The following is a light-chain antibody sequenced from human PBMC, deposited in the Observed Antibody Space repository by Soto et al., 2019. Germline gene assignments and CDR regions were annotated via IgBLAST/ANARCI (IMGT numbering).Light chain of an antibody. J-gene: IGKJ1*01. CDR2: GAS. CDR1: QSLSSSY. CDR3: QHYVISPWT. Sequence: EIVLTQSPGTLSLSPGEGATLSCRASQSLSSSYLAWYQQKPGQAPRLLIYGASSRATGIPDRFSGSGSGTDFTLTISRLEPEDFAVYYCQHYVISPWTFGQGTKVDIK. V-gene: IGKV3-20*01.